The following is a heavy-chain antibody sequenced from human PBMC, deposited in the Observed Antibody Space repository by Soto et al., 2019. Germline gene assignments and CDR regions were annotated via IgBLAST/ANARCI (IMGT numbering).Heavy chain of an antibody. V-gene: IGHV1-8*01. CDR3: VRGPYSGFAY. CDR2: MNPKTGKA. J-gene: IGHJ4*02. D-gene: IGHD5-12*01. Sequence: QVQLVQSGAEVKEPGASVKVSCQASGYTFTTYDINWVRQATGQGLEWMGWMNPKTGKAGYAQKFQGRVTMTRNTPTSTAYLEVSSLRSEDTAVFFCVRGPYSGFAYWGQGTLVTVSS. CDR1: GYTFTTYD.